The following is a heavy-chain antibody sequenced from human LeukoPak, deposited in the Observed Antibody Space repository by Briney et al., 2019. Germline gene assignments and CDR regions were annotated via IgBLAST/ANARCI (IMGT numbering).Heavy chain of an antibody. J-gene: IGHJ4*02. V-gene: IGHV3-23*01. CDR2: ISISGSKT. Sequence: GGSLRLSCAASEFDFSSHAMTWVRQAPGKGLEWVSAISISGSKTYYADSVKGRFTISRDNSKNTLYLQMNSLRAEDTAVYYCARPPRGSSGYYYGYWGQGTLVTVSS. CDR1: EFDFSSHA. CDR3: ARPPRGSSGYYYGY. D-gene: IGHD3-22*01.